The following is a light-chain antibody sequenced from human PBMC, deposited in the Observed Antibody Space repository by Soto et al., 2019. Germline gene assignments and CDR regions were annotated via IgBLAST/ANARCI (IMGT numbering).Light chain of an antibody. CDR3: QQYDHLQYT. J-gene: IGKJ2*01. V-gene: IGKV1-33*01. CDR2: ETS. Sequence: DIQLTQSPSSLSASVGDRLTITCQASHDIKKYLNWFQQKPGKAPKLLIYETSNLETGVPSKFSGSGSGTDFTLTIISLQPEDIAANVWQQYDHLQYTFGQGTTLEL. CDR1: HDIKKY.